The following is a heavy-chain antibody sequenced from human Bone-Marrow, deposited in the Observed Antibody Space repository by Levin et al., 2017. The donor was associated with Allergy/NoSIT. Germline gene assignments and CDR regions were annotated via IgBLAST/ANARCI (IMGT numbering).Heavy chain of an antibody. V-gene: IGHV3-23*01. Sequence: GESLKISCAASGFTFSSYAMSWVRQAPGKGLEWVSAISGSGGSTYYADSVKGRFTISRDNSKNTLYLQMNSLRAEDTAVYYCAKDDAGRITMIVVVTDAFDIWGQGTMVTVSS. D-gene: IGHD3-22*01. J-gene: IGHJ3*02. CDR1: GFTFSSYA. CDR3: AKDDAGRITMIVVVTDAFDI. CDR2: ISGSGGST.